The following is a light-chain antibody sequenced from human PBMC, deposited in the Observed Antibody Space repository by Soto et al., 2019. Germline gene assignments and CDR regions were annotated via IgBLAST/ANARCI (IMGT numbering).Light chain of an antibody. CDR2: DVS. J-gene: IGLJ2*01. V-gene: IGLV2-14*03. CDR1: SSDVGGYNY. Sequence: SALTQPASVSGSPGQSLTISCTGTSSDVGGYNYVSWYQQHPGKAPKLMIYDVSNRPSGVSNRFSGSKSGSTASLIISGLQAEDEADYYCSSYTSSSTLVVFGGGTKLTVL. CDR3: SSYTSSSTLVV.